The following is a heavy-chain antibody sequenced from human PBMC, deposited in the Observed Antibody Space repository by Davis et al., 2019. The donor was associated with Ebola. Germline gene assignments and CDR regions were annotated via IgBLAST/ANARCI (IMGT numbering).Heavy chain of an antibody. CDR2: IDPDGSRV. CDR3: ARDTHPIVFFDY. J-gene: IGHJ4*02. CDR1: GFTFRSYY. V-gene: IGHV3-74*01. Sequence: HTGGSLRLSCAASGFTFRSYYMHWVRQVSGKGLVWVSGIDPDGSRVSYADSVKGRFTISRDNAKDTVYLQMNSLRAEDTAVYYCARDTHPIVFFDYWGQGTLVTVSS. D-gene: IGHD1-26*01.